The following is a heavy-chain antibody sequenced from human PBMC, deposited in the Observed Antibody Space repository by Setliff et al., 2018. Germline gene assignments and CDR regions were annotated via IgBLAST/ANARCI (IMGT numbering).Heavy chain of an antibody. D-gene: IGHD1-26*01. CDR3: ARGDTIGFGAFDI. CDR1: GYDFSKYW. Sequence: GESLTISCQASGYDFSKYWIGWVRQMPGEGLDWMGIIFPSDSDTRYGPSFQGQVTISAAKSITTVYLQINSLKASDTAIYFCARGDTIGFGAFDIWGQGTMVTVSS. J-gene: IGHJ3*02. V-gene: IGHV5-51*01. CDR2: IFPSDSDT.